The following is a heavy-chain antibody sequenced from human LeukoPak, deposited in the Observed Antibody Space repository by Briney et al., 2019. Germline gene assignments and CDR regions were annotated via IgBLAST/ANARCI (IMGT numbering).Heavy chain of an antibody. CDR1: GASLTDYY. V-gene: IGHV4-59*01. CDR3: TRGHWGLQS. CDR2: IHHSGNS. J-gene: IGHJ5*02. Sequence: PSETLPLTRTVSGASLTDYYWSWIRQSPGKGLEGISYIHHSGNSDYNPSLRSRVTTSLDTSKNQFSLNLISVTAADTAVYYCTRGHWGLQSWSQGTLVTVSS. D-gene: IGHD7-27*01.